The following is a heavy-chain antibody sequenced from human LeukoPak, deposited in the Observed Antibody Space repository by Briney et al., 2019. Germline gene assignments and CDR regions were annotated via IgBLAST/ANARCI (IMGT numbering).Heavy chain of an antibody. Sequence: GGSLRLSCAASGFTFSTYAMSWVRQAPGKGLEWLSYISGSGGSTYSAESVKGRFTISRDNSKNTLYLQMNSLRVEDTAVYYCAKGPRASGWTYFDYWGQGTLVTVSS. J-gene: IGHJ4*02. CDR3: AKGPRASGWTYFDY. CDR2: ISGSGGST. D-gene: IGHD6-19*01. V-gene: IGHV3-23*01. CDR1: GFTFSTYA.